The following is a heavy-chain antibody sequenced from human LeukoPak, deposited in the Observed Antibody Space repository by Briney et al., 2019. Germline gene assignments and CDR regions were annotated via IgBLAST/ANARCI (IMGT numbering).Heavy chain of an antibody. Sequence: PSETLSLTCGVSGDSLGYYYWSWIRQPPGKGLEWIGYIYYTGTTNYNPSLKSRVTMSVDTSKTQFSLRLSSVTAADTAVYYCARGEFGTGIFEYWAQGVLVTVSS. CDR1: GDSLGYYY. CDR2: IYYTGTT. D-gene: IGHD1-14*01. V-gene: IGHV4-59*01. J-gene: IGHJ4*02. CDR3: ARGEFGTGIFEY.